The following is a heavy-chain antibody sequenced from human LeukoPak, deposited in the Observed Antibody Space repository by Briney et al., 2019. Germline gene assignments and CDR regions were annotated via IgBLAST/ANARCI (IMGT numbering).Heavy chain of an antibody. CDR2: INHSGST. Sequence: SGTLSLTCAVYGGSFSGYYWSWIRQPPGKGLEWIGEINHSGSTNYNPSLKSRVTISVDTSKNQFSLELSSVTAADTAVYYCARVLDSSGYYYGFDPWGQGTLVTVSS. CDR3: ARVLDSSGYYYGFDP. V-gene: IGHV4-34*01. J-gene: IGHJ5*02. D-gene: IGHD3-22*01. CDR1: GGSFSGYY.